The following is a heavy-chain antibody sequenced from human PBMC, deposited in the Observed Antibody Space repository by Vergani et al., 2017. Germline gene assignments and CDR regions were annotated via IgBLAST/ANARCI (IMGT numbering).Heavy chain of an antibody. D-gene: IGHD6-13*01. CDR1: GFTFSSYA. Sequence: VQLVESGGNLVKPGGSLRLSCAASGFTFSSYAMSWVRQAPGKGLEWVSAISGSGGSTYYADSVKGRFTISRDNSKNTLYLQMNSLRAEDTAVYYCAKARQPSSSWFGLDYYYYGMDVWGQGTTVTVSS. J-gene: IGHJ6*02. CDR3: AKARQPSSSWFGLDYYYYGMDV. V-gene: IGHV3-23*04. CDR2: ISGSGGST.